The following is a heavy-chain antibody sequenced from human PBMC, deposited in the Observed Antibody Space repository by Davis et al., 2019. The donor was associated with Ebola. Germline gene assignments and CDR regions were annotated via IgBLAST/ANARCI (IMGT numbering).Heavy chain of an antibody. CDR3: ARDLLLWFGELFGGIDY. CDR2: IKQDGSEK. D-gene: IGHD3-10*01. J-gene: IGHJ4*02. Sequence: GESLKISCAASGFTVSSNYMSWVRQAPGKGLEWVANIKQDGSEKYYVDSVKGRFTISRDNAKNSLYLQMNSLRAEDTAVYYCARDLLLWFGELFGGIDYWGQGTLVTVSS. V-gene: IGHV3-7*03. CDR1: GFTVSSNY.